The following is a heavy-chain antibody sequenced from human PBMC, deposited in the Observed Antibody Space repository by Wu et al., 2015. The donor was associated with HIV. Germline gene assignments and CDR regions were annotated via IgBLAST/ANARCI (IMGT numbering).Heavy chain of an antibody. CDR2: MNPNSGNT. CDR3: ARAASYDYVWGSYRDQDAFDI. Sequence: QVQLVQSGAEVKKPGASVKVSCKASGYTFTSYDINWVRQATGQGLEWMGWMNPNSGNTGYAQKFQGRVTMTRNTSISTAYMELSSLRSEDTAVYYCARAASYDYVWGSYRDQDAFDIWGQGTMVTVSS. D-gene: IGHD3-16*02. V-gene: IGHV1-8*01. CDR1: GYTFTSYD. J-gene: IGHJ3*02.